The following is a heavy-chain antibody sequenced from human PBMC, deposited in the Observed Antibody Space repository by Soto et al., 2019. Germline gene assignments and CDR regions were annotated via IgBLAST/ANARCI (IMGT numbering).Heavy chain of an antibody. CDR1: SGSISSSSW. V-gene: IGHV4-4*02. CDR2: IHHSGTT. CDR3: EGQGGRSYIHSY. J-gene: IGHJ4*02. Sequence: SETLSLTCAVSSGSISSSSWYSWVRQPPGKGLEWIGEIHHSGTTYCNPALESRLSISLDAPRNQFSLRLSSVTAADTAVYYCEGQGGRSYIHSYCSQGTLVT. D-gene: IGHD3-16*01.